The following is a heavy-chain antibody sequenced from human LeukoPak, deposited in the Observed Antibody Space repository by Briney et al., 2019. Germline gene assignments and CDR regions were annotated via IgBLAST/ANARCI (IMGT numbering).Heavy chain of an antibody. V-gene: IGHV1-8*01. CDR3: ARVYVVPAAIKRRGYNWFDP. Sequence: ASVKVSCKASGYTFTSYDINWVRQATGQGLEWMGWMNPNSGNTGYAQKFQGRVTMTRNTSISTAYMELSSLRSEDTAVYYCARVYVVPAAIKRRGYNWFDPWGQGTLVTVSS. CDR2: MNPNSGNT. D-gene: IGHD2-2*01. J-gene: IGHJ5*02. CDR1: GYTFTSYD.